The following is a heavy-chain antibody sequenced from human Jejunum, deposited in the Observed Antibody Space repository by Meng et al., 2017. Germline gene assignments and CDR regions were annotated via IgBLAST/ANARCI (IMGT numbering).Heavy chain of an antibody. CDR3: ARGGYYFDF. Sequence: SETLSLTCTVSGGSVSSGNYYWSWIRQPPGKGLEWIGYRYNSGSTNYNPSLKSRVTISLDTSKSQFSLKLSSVTAADTAIYYCARGGYYFDFWGQGALVTVSS. V-gene: IGHV4-61*01. CDR1: GGSVSSGNYY. D-gene: IGHD6-25*01. J-gene: IGHJ4*02. CDR2: RYNSGST.